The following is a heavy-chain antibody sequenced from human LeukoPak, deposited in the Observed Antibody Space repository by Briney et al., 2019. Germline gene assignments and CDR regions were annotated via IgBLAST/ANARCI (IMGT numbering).Heavy chain of an antibody. J-gene: IGHJ3*02. CDR3: AKESLLRAGLAACDAFDI. CDR2: ISGSGGST. D-gene: IGHD3-16*01. Sequence: PGGSLRLSCAASGFTFSSYGMSWVRQAPGKGLEWVSAISGSGGSTYYADSVKGRFTISRDNSKNTLYLQMNSLRAEDTAVYYCAKESLLRAGLAACDAFDIWGQGTMVTVSS. V-gene: IGHV3-23*01. CDR1: GFTFSSYG.